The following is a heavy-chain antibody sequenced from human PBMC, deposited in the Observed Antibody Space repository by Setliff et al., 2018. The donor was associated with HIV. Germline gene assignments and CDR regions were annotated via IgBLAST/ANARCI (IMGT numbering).Heavy chain of an antibody. J-gene: IGHJ3*02. Sequence: PGGSLRLSCAASGFNFDGYTMYWVRQAPGKGLEWVAVIYNNGNTYYADSVKGRFTISRDNAKNSLYLQMNSLRADDTAVYYCTRTGLEILTGYDVGGFDMWGQGTMVTVSS. CDR1: GFNFDGYT. CDR2: IYNNGNT. CDR3: TRTGLEILTGYDVGGFDM. V-gene: IGHV3-21*01. D-gene: IGHD3-9*01.